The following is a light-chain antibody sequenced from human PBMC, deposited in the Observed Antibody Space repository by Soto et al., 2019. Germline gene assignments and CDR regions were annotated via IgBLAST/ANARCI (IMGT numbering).Light chain of an antibody. CDR2: DAS. CDR3: QQFNTFPG. J-gene: IGKJ4*01. Sequence: AIQLTQSPSSLSASVGDRVSITCRASQGIGSALAWYQQKSGKAPNLLIYDASSLESGVPSRFSGSGSGTDFTLTINSLQPEDFATYYCQQFNTFPGFGGGTKV. V-gene: IGKV1-13*02. CDR1: QGIGSA.